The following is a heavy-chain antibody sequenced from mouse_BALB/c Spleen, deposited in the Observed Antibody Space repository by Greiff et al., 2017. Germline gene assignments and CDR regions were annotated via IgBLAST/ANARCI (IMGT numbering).Heavy chain of an antibody. CDR3: ASSYYGSSYGFAY. D-gene: IGHD1-1*01. Sequence: ESGPGLVKPSQSLSPTCSVTCYSITSGYYWNCLRQFPGNKLEWMGYISYDGSNNYNPSLQNRISITRDTAKNQFFLKLNSVTTADTATYYCASSYYGSSYGFAYWGPGTMGTVSA. CDR1: CYSITSGYY. V-gene: IGHV3-6*02. CDR2: ISYDGSN. J-gene: IGHJ3*01.